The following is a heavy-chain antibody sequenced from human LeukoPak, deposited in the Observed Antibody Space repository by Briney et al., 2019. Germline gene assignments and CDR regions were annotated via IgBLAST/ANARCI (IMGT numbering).Heavy chain of an antibody. CDR2: ISYDGSEK. J-gene: IGHJ4*02. V-gene: IGHV3-30*04. CDR3: ARARPSMWIDY. CDR1: GFTFSSYA. D-gene: IGHD5-12*01. Sequence: PGGSLRLSCAASGFTFSSYAMYWVRQAPGKGLEWVAVISYDGSEKFYADSVKGRFTISRDSSKNTLYLQMNSLRPEDTAVYYCARARPSMWIDYWGQGTLVTVSS.